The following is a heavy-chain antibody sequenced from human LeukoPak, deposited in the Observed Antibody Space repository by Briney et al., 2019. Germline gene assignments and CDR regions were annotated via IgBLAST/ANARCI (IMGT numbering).Heavy chain of an antibody. V-gene: IGHV3-30*18. Sequence: GGSLRLSCAASGFTFSSYGMHWVRQAPGKGLEWVAVISYDGSNKYYADSVKGRFTISRDNSKNTLYLQMNSLRAEDTAVYYCAKDQYYYDSSGYTYFDYWGQGTLVTVSS. D-gene: IGHD3-22*01. CDR3: AKDQYYYDSSGYTYFDY. J-gene: IGHJ4*02. CDR2: ISYDGSNK. CDR1: GFTFSSYG.